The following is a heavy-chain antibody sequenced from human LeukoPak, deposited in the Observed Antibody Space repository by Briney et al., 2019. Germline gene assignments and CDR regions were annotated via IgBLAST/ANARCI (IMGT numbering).Heavy chain of an antibody. CDR3: AREEEYSYGYCDY. CDR1: GFTFSSYS. V-gene: IGHV3-21*01. CDR2: ISSSSSYI. D-gene: IGHD5-18*01. J-gene: IGHJ4*02. Sequence: GGSLGLSCAASGFTFSSYSMNWVRQAPGKGLEWVSSISSSSSYIYYADSVKGRFTISRDNAKNSLYLQMNSLRAEDTAVYYCAREEEYSYGYCDYWGQGTLVTVSS.